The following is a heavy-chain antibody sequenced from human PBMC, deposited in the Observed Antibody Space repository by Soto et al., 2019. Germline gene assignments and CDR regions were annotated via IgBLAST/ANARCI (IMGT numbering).Heavy chain of an antibody. V-gene: IGHV4-30-4*01. D-gene: IGHD3-9*01. CDR2: IYYSGGT. CDR1: GGSISRGDYY. CDR3: ARGIPGLLRYFDWLSGNNCFDP. J-gene: IGHJ5*02. Sequence: SETLSLTWTVSGGSISRGDYYWSWIRQPPGKGLEWIGYIYYSGGTYYNPSLKSRVTISVDTSKNQFSLKLSSVTAADTAVYYCARGIPGLLRYFDWLSGNNCFDPWGQGTLVTVSS.